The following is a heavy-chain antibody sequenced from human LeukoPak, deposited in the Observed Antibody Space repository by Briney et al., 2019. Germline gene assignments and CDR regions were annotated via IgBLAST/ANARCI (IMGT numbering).Heavy chain of an antibody. CDR3: ARGEIFGVVIPNWFDP. CDR1: GDSVSSHSAA. V-gene: IGHV6-1*01. J-gene: IGHJ5*02. CDR2: TYYRSKWYN. D-gene: IGHD3-3*01. Sequence: SQTLSLTCAVSGDSVSSHSAAWNWIRQSPSRGLEWLGRTYYRSKWYNDYAVSVKSRITINPDTSKNQFSLQLNSVTPEDTAVYYCARGEIFGVVIPNWFDPWGQGTLVTVSS.